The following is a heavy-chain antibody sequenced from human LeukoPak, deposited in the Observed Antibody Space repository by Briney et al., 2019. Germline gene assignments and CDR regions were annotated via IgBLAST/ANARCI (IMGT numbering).Heavy chain of an antibody. D-gene: IGHD1-26*01. V-gene: IGHV3-23*01. Sequence: PGGSLRLSCAVSGLTFNNYAMSWVRQAPGKGLEWVSGISGRGASKYYADSVKGRFTISRDNSKNTLYLQMSSLTAKDTAVYYCAKDRSIGTYYTFDSWGQGTLVTVSS. CDR3: AKDRSIGTYYTFDS. CDR1: GLTFNNYA. J-gene: IGHJ4*02. CDR2: ISGRGASK.